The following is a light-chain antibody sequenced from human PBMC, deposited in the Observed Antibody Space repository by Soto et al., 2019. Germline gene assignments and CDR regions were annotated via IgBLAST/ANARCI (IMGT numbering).Light chain of an antibody. CDR2: EVS. J-gene: IGLJ1*01. CDR3: SSYTSSSTRV. CDR1: SSAVGGYNY. V-gene: IGLV2-14*01. Sequence: ALTQPASVSGSPGQSITISCTGTSSAVGGYNYVSWYQQHPGKAPKLMIYEVSNRPSGVSNRFSGSKSGNTASLTISGLQAEDEADYYCSSYTSSSTRVFGTGTKLTVL.